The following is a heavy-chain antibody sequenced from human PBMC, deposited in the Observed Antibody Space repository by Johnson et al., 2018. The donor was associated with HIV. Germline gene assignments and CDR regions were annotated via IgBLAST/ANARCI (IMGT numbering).Heavy chain of an antibody. CDR2: IKQDGSEK. CDR1: GITFSSYW. V-gene: IGHV3-7*02. D-gene: IGHD2-21*01. CDR3: AAGGGDCYPSHWGFCAFDI. Sequence: VQLVESGGGLVQPGGSLRLSCAASGITFSSYWMSWVRQAPGKGLEWVANIKQDGSEKYYVDSVKGRFTISRDNSKNTLYLQMNSLTGEDTAIYYCAAGGGDCYPSHWGFCAFDIWGRGTMVTVSS. J-gene: IGHJ3*02.